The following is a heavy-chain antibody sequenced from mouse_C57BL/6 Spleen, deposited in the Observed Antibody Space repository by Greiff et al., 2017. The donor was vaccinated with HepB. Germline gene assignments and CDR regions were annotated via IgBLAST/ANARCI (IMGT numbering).Heavy chain of an antibody. CDR1: GFNIKDYY. J-gene: IGHJ3*01. V-gene: IGHV14-1*01. Sequence: EVQLQQSGAELVRPGASVKLSCTASGFNIKDYYMHWVKQRPEQGLECIGRIDPEDGDTEYVPKFQGKATMTADTSSNTAYLQLCSLTSEDTAVYCWSARYLAWFTYWGQGTLVTFSA. D-gene: IGHD2-14*01. CDR2: IDPEDGDT. CDR3: SARYLAWFTY.